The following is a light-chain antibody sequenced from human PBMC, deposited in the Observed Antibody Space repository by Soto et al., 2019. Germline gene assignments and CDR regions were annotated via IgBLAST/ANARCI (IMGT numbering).Light chain of an antibody. CDR1: SSNIGAGYA. Sequence: QSVLTQPPSVSRAPGQRVTISCTGSSSNIGAGYAVHRYQQLPGTAPKLLIFSDTNRTSGVPDRFSGSKSGTSASLAITGLQAEDEADYYCQSYDSSLSGVVFGGGTKVTVL. CDR2: SDT. J-gene: IGLJ3*02. V-gene: IGLV1-40*01. CDR3: QSYDSSLSGVV.